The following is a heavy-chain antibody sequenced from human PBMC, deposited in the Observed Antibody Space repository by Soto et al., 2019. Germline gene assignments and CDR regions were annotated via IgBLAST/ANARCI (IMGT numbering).Heavy chain of an antibody. CDR1: GFTFSSYA. Sequence: QVQLVESGGGVVQPGRSLRLSCAASGFTFSSYAMNWVRQAPGKGLEWVAVISYNGSNKYYADSVKGRFTISRDNSKNTLYLQMNRQRAEDTAVYSGARPSSHYYYYGMDVWGQGTTVTVSS. J-gene: IGHJ6*02. CDR3: ARPSSHYYYYGMDV. V-gene: IGHV3-30-3*01. D-gene: IGHD6-13*01. CDR2: ISYNGSNK.